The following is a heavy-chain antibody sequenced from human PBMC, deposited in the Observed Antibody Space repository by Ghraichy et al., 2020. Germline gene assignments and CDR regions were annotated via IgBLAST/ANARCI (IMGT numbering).Heavy chain of an antibody. V-gene: IGHV4-38-2*02. CDR3: ARETHYYGSGSYPDNWFDP. D-gene: IGHD3-10*01. CDR1: DYSISSGYY. J-gene: IGHJ5*02. CDR2: IYHSGST. Sequence: SQTLSLTCTVSDYSISSGYYWGWIRQPPGKGLEWIASIYHSGSTYYNPSLKSRVTILVDTSKNQFSLNLSSVTAADTAVYYCARETHYYGSGSYPDNWFDPWGQGTTVTVSS.